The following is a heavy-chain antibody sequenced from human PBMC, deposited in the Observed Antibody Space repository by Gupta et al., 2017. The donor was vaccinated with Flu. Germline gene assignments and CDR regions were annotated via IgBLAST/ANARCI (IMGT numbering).Heavy chain of an antibody. CDR3: AKDGLREGTVDAFDI. D-gene: IGHD4-17*01. V-gene: IGHV3-23*01. Sequence: EVQLLESGGGLVQPGGSLKLSCAASGFSFRSYAMTWVRRATGKGLELVSGISATGGGTYYADSVKDRFTISRDNSKNTLSLQMNSLRAEDTVLYYCAKDGLREGTVDAFDIWGQGTMVTVSS. CDR2: ISATGGGT. CDR1: GFSFRSYA. J-gene: IGHJ3*02.